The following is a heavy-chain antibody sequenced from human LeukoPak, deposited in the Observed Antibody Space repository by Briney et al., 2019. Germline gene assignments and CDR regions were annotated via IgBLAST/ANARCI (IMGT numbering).Heavy chain of an antibody. CDR1: GFTFSTCA. CDR3: VKDLRGWYTFDY. Sequence: PGGSLRLSCSASGFTFSTCAMHWVRQAPEKGLEYVSGINDNGDTTHYGDSVRGRFPISRDDSKNTLHLQMSSLRAEDTALYYCVKDLRGWYTFDYWGQGTLVTVSS. V-gene: IGHV3-64D*09. CDR2: INDNGDTT. D-gene: IGHD6-19*01. J-gene: IGHJ4*02.